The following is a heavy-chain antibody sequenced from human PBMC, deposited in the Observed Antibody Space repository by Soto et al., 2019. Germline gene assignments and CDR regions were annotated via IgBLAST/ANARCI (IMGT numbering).Heavy chain of an antibody. J-gene: IGHJ4*02. CDR2: VKSKVDGDTT. CDR3: AADVPSQGRGEFDY. Sequence: EVQLVESGGGLVKSGGSLRVSCAASGFTFSSAWMTWVRQAPGKGLEWGVRVKSKVDGDTTDYAAPVKGRLTISRDDSESTLYLQRKSLKGEDTAVYYCAADVPSQGRGEFDYWGQGILVTVSS. CDR1: GFTFSSAW. V-gene: IGHV3-15*07.